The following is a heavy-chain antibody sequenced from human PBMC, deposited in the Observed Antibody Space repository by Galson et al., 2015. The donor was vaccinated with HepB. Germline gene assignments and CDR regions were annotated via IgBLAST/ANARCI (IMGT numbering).Heavy chain of an antibody. V-gene: IGHV6-1*01. J-gene: IGHJ6*02. CDR1: GDSVSTNIVA. D-gene: IGHD5-12*01. CDR3: TRVRHLARGMDV. CDR2: TYYRSKWYN. Sequence: CAISGDSVSTNIVAWNWIRQSPSRGLEWQGRTYYRSKWYNDYAVSVQSRITINPDTSRNQFSLQLNSVTPEVTGVYYCTRVRHLARGMDVWGQGTTVTVSS.